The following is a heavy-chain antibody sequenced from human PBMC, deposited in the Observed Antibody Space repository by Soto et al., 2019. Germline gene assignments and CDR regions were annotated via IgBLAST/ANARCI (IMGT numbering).Heavy chain of an antibody. D-gene: IGHD3-22*01. J-gene: IGHJ3*01. V-gene: IGHV3-66*01. CDR2: INTNGDT. Sequence: VRQAPGKGLEWVSLINTNGDTYYADSVKGRFTMSRDNSKNTLFLQMNSLRAEDTAVYYCAKTMIIGARGGWAQGTMV. CDR3: AKTMIIGARGG.